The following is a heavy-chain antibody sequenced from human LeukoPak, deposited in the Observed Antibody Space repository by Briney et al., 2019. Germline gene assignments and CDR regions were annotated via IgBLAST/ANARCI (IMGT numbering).Heavy chain of an antibody. CDR2: ISVRSGTV. CDR1: GFSFSSYS. Sequence: PGGSLRLSCAASGFSFSSYSMNWVRQAPGKGLEWVSYISVRSGTVYADSVKGRFTISRDNAKNSLYVQMNSLRDENTAVYYCARDSQYAFDIWGQGTMVTVSS. V-gene: IGHV3-48*02. CDR3: ARDSQYAFDI. J-gene: IGHJ3*02.